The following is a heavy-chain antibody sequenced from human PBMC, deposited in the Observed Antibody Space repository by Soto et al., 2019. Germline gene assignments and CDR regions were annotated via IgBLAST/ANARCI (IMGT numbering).Heavy chain of an antibody. CDR3: ARMEEGNWFDP. D-gene: IGHD3-3*01. V-gene: IGHV4-31*03. J-gene: IGHJ5*02. Sequence: SETLSLTCTVSGGSISSGGYYWSWIRQHPGKGLEWIGYIYYSGSTYYNPSLKSRVTISVDTSKNQFSLKLSSVTAADTAVYYCARMEEGNWFDPWGQGTLVTVSS. CDR2: IYYSGST. CDR1: GGSISSGGYY.